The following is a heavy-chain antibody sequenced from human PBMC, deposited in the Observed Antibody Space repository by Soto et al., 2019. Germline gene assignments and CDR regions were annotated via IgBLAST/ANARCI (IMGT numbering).Heavy chain of an antibody. J-gene: IGHJ4*02. CDR1: GFTFSSYA. Sequence: GGSLRLSCAASGFTFSSYAMHWVRQAPGKGLEWVAVISYDGSNKYYADSVKGRFTISRDNSKNTLYLQMNSLRAEDTAVYYCARPSYSSSWHYNYWGQGTLVTVSS. CDR3: ARPSYSSSWHYNY. V-gene: IGHV3-30-3*01. D-gene: IGHD6-13*01. CDR2: ISYDGSNK.